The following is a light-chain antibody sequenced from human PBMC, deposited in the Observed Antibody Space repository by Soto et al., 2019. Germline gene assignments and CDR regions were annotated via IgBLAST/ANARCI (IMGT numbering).Light chain of an antibody. CDR1: QSVNSY. J-gene: IGKJ4*01. CDR2: DAS. CDR3: QQRSSWPRT. V-gene: IGKV3-11*01. Sequence: EIVLTHSPATLSLSPGEGAALSCRASQSVNSYLAWYKQKPGQAHRVFSYDASNRATGIPARFSGSGSGTEFTLTISSLESEDFAVYYCQQRSSWPRTFGGGTKVDI.